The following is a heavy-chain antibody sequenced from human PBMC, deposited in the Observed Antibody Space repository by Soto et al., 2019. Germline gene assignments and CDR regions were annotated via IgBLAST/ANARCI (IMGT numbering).Heavy chain of an antibody. CDR1: GGSISSGGYY. Sequence: PSETLSLTCTVSGGSISSGGYYWSWIRQHPGKGLEWIGYIYYSGSTYYNPSLKSRVTISVDTSKNQFSLKLSSVTAADTAVYYCARVNMVRGVIKRYNWFDPWGQGTLVTVSS. CDR3: ARVNMVRGVIKRYNWFDP. D-gene: IGHD3-10*01. J-gene: IGHJ5*02. V-gene: IGHV4-31*03. CDR2: IYYSGST.